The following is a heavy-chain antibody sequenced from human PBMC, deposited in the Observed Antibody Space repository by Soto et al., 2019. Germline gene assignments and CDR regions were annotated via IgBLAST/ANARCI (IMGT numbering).Heavy chain of an antibody. CDR3: ARNIVATIDLDY. CDR2: IYYSGST. D-gene: IGHD5-12*01. V-gene: IGHV4-39*01. J-gene: IGHJ4*02. CDR1: GGSISSSSYY. Sequence: SETLSLTCTVSGGSISSSSYYWGWIRQPPGKGLEWIGSIYYSGSTSYNPSLKSRVTITRDTSASTAYMELGSLRSEDTAVYYCARNIVATIDLDYWGQGTLVTVSS.